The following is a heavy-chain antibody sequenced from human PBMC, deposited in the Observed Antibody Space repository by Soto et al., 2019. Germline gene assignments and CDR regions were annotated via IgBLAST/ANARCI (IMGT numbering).Heavy chain of an antibody. J-gene: IGHJ6*03. CDR1: GFTFSSYG. CDR2: ISYDGSNK. CDR3: AKEGRGIDYDMDV. V-gene: IGHV3-30*18. D-gene: IGHD3-16*01. Sequence: GGSLRLSCAASGFTFSSYGMHWVRQAPGKGLEWVAVISYDGSNKYYADSVKGRFTISRDNSKNTLYLQMNSLRAEDTAVYYCAKEGRGIDYDMDVWGKGTTVTVSS.